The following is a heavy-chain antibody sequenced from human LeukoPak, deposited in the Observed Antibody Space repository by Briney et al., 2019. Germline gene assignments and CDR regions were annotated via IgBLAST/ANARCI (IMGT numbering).Heavy chain of an antibody. CDR1: GGSVSSGSYY. Sequence: MPSETLSLTCTVSGGSVSSGSYYWSWIRQPPGKGLEWIGYIYYSGSTNYNPSLKSRVTISVDTSKNQFSLKLSSVTAADTAVYYCAREVTMVRGVLHNWFDPWGQGTLVTVSS. V-gene: IGHV4-61*01. D-gene: IGHD3-10*01. CDR3: AREVTMVRGVLHNWFDP. CDR2: IYYSGST. J-gene: IGHJ5*02.